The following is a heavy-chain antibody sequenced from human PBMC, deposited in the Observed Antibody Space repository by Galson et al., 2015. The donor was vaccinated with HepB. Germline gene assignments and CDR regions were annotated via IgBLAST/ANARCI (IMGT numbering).Heavy chain of an antibody. CDR2: IWYDGSNK. D-gene: IGHD5-24*01. CDR3: ARDQGLQRNGYNNLMRY. Sequence: SLRLSCAASGFTFSSYGMHWVRQAPGKGLEWVAVIWYDGSNKYYADSVKGRFTISRDNSKNTLYLQMNSLRAEDTAVYYCARDQGLQRNGYNNLMRYWGQGTLVTVSS. CDR1: GFTFSSYG. J-gene: IGHJ4*02. V-gene: IGHV3-33*08.